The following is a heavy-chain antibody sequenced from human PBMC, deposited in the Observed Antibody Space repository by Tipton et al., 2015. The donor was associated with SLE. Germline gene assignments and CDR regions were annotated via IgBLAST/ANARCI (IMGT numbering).Heavy chain of an antibody. CDR2: IYSDGGA. Sequence: GSLRLSCAASGFTISSYAMNWVRQAPGKGLESVAVIYSDGGAFHADSVKGRFTISRDNLKNTLYLQMNSLRVEDTAVYYCAKDRDSPISGVVTPTLYGMDVWGQGTTVTVSS. J-gene: IGHJ6*02. CDR1: GFTISSYA. V-gene: IGHV3-23*03. D-gene: IGHD3-3*01. CDR3: AKDRDSPISGVVTPTLYGMDV.